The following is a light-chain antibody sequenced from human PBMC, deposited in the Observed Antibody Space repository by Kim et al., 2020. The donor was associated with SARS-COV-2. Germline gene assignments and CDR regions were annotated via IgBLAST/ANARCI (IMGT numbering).Light chain of an antibody. CDR3: QKYDAAPWT. CDR2: SAS. CDR1: QGISTS. Sequence: ASVGDRVTITCRARQGISTSLAWYQQKPGKVPKVLIYSASALQSGVPSRFSGSGPGTDFTLTISSLQPEDVATYYCQKYDAAPWTFGHGTKVDIK. J-gene: IGKJ1*01. V-gene: IGKV1-27*01.